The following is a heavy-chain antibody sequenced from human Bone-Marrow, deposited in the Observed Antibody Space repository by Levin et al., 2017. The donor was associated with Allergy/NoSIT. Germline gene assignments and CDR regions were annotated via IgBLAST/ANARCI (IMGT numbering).Heavy chain of an antibody. CDR3: AGAYGSYIDS. V-gene: IGHV3-33*01. Sequence: GGSLRLSCAASGFSFSSYGMHWVRQAPGEGLEWVAVIWYDESTKYYAESVKGRFTISRDNSKKTLYLQMNSLRAEDTAMYYCAGAYGSYIDSWGQGTLVIVSS. D-gene: IGHD6-19*01. CDR2: IWYDESTK. J-gene: IGHJ4*02. CDR1: GFSFSSYG.